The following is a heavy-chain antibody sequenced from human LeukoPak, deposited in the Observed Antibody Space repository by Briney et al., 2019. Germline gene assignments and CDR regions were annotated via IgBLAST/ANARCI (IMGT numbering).Heavy chain of an antibody. CDR3: ARHSEYYSGSGSASGYFDY. CDR1: GGAIRSGSYY. D-gene: IGHD3-10*01. CDR2: IYYDGTT. J-gene: IGHJ4*02. V-gene: IGHV4-39*01. Sequence: PSETLSLTCSVSGGAIRSGSYYWCWIRQPPGKGLEWIGTIYYDGTTYYNPSLKSRVTISVDTSTNQFSLKLLSVTAADTAVYYCARHSEYYSGSGSASGYFDYWGQGTLVTVSS.